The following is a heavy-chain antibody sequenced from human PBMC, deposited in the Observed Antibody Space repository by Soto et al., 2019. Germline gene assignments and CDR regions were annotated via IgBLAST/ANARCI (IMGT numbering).Heavy chain of an antibody. CDR3: AREFTVSGMDV. CDR2: IISSGSYS. Sequence: QVQLVESGGGLVKPGGSLRLSCAASGFTFSDYYMTWIRQAPGKGLEWVSYIISSGSYSNYADSVKGRFTISRDNAKNSLYLQMNSLRAEDTAVYYCAREFTVSGMDVWGQGTTVTVSS. V-gene: IGHV3-11*05. D-gene: IGHD3-16*01. J-gene: IGHJ6*02. CDR1: GFTFSDYY.